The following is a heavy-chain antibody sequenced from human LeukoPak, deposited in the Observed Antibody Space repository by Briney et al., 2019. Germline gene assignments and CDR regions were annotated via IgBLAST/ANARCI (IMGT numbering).Heavy chain of an antibody. V-gene: IGHV3-23*01. Sequence: PGGSLRISCEASRFTFNSYAMSWVRQAPGKGLEWISALSGSGSAAYYADSVKGRFTISRDNSKNTLYLQMDSLRAEDTAVYYCARGSIAVVVAATPYDCWGQGTLVTVSS. D-gene: IGHD2-15*01. J-gene: IGHJ4*02. CDR3: ARGSIAVVVAATPYDC. CDR1: RFTFNSYA. CDR2: LSGSGSAA.